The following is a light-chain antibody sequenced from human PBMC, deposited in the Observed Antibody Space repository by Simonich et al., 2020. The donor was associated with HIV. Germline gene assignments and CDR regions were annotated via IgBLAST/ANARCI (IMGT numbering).Light chain of an antibody. CDR3: QSYDGSLRAVV. CDR1: SSNIGADYV. V-gene: IGLV1-40*01. Sequence: QSVLTQPPSVSGAPGQRVTISCTGSSSNIGADYVFHWYQQLPGTAPKLLIHGNTKRPSGVPDRFFGSKSGTSASLAITGLQAEDEADYYCQSYDGSLRAVVFGGGTKLTVL. J-gene: IGLJ2*01. CDR2: GNT.